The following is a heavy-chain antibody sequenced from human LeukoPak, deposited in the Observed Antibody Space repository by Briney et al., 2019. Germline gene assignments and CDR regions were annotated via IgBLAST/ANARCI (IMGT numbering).Heavy chain of an antibody. D-gene: IGHD5-12*01. CDR3: ARDRRPSDIVATITVSPFDY. J-gene: IGHJ4*02. CDR1: GYTFTSYG. V-gene: IGHV1-18*01. CDR2: ISVYNGNR. Sequence: ASVKVSCKASGYTFTSYGISWVRQAPGQGLEWMGWISVYNGNRNYAQKLQGRVTMTTDTSTSTAYMELRSLISDDTAVYYCARDRRPSDIVATITVSPFDYWGQESLVTVSS.